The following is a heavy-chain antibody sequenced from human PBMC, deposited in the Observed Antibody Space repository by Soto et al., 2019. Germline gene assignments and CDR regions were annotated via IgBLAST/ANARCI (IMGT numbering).Heavy chain of an antibody. Sequence: QVQLVQSGAEVKKPGASVKVSCKASGYTFTSYAMHWVRQAPGQRLEWMGWINAGNGNTKYSQKFQGRVTITRDTSASSAYVELSSLRSGDTAVYYCARASLFVGADDWFDPWGQGTLVTVSS. CDR1: GYTFTSYA. D-gene: IGHD1-26*01. J-gene: IGHJ5*02. V-gene: IGHV1-3*01. CDR3: ARASLFVGADDWFDP. CDR2: INAGNGNT.